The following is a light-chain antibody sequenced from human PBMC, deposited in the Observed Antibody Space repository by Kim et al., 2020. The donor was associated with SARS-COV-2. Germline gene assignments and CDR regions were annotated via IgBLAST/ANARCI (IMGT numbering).Light chain of an antibody. CDR3: QQYNSYPYT. Sequence: ASVGNRVPILRRARPGNRNYLALFQQKPGKAPKSLYYAASSLQSGVPTKFRGSGSGTDFTLTISRLQPEDFATYYCQQYNSYPYTFGPGTKVDIK. CDR1: PGNRNY. J-gene: IGKJ3*01. V-gene: IGKV1-16*02. CDR2: AAS.